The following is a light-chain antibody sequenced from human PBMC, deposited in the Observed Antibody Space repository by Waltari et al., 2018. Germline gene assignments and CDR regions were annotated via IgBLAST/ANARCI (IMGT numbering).Light chain of an antibody. V-gene: IGKV4-1*01. J-gene: IGKJ1*01. CDR3: QQYYSTPWT. Sequence: DIVMTQSPDSLAVSLGERATINCKSSQTVLYSSNNKNYLAWYQQQPGQPPRLHIYWASTRESGVPDRFSGSGSGTDFTLTISSLQAEDVAVYYCQQYYSTPWTFGQGTKVEIK. CDR2: WAS. CDR1: QTVLYSSNNKNY.